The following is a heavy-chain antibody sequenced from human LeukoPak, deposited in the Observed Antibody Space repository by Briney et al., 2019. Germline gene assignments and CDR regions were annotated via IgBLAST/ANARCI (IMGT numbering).Heavy chain of an antibody. J-gene: IGHJ4*02. V-gene: IGHV3-33*01. CDR2: IWFDGSDK. D-gene: IGHD4-11*01. Sequence: QPGRSLSLSCAAAGFTFSTYGMHWVRQAPGKGLEWVAVIWFDGSDKFYADSVKGRFTISRDNSKNTLYLQMNSLRAEDTAVYYCARDAWMTTVTYFDYWGQGTLVTVSS. CDR3: ARDAWMTTVTYFDY. CDR1: GFTFSTYG.